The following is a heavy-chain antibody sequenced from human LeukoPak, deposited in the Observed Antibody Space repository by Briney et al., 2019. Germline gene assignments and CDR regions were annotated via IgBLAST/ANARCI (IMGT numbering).Heavy chain of an antibody. CDR1: GYTFTSYG. D-gene: IGHD1-26*01. J-gene: IGHJ4*02. CDR2: ISAYNGNT. CDR3: AREGIVGATTFDFDY. Sequence: ASVKVSCKASGYTFTSYGISWVRQAPGQGLEWMGWISAYNGNTNYAQKLQGRVTMTTDTSTSTAYMELRSLRSDDTAVYYCAREGIVGATTFDFDYWGQGTLVTVSS. V-gene: IGHV1-18*01.